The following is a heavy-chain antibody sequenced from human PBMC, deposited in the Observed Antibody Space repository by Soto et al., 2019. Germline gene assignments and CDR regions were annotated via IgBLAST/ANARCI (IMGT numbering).Heavy chain of an antibody. J-gene: IGHJ6*02. CDR3: AKVRYSSPMGYYYGMDV. Sequence: QAQLEQSGGEVKKPGSSVKVSCKASRVAFSKFIVTWVRQAPGLGLEWVGGIIPIFGTANYAQKFQGRVTITVDESTSTSYMDVNNLRSEDTAVYYCAKVRYSSPMGYYYGMDVWGQGTTVTVSS. V-gene: IGHV1-69*01. D-gene: IGHD6-19*01. CDR2: IIPIFGTA. CDR1: RVAFSKFI.